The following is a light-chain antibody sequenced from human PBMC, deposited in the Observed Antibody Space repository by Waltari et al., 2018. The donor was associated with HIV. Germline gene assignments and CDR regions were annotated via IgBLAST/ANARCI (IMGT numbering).Light chain of an antibody. V-gene: IGKV1-39*01. Sequence: DIQMTQSTILSSASVGDRITITRRASQSVGSSLNWYQQKLGTAPKVLIYDASSLQSGVPSRFSGDGSGTHFTLTISSLQPDDFATYYCQQSSRIPLTFGPGTKVD. CDR3: QQSSRIPLT. CDR2: DAS. CDR1: QSVGSS. J-gene: IGKJ3*01.